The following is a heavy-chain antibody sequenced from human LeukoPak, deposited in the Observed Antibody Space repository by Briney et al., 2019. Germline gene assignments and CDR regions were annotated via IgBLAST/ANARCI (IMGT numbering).Heavy chain of an antibody. CDR2: ISYDGSNK. V-gene: IGHV3-30-3*01. CDR1: GFTFSSYA. D-gene: IGHD6-19*01. Sequence: RPGGSLRLSCAASGFTFSSYAMHWVRQAPGKGLEWVAVISYDGSNKYYADSVKGRFTISRDNSKNTLYLQMNSLRAGDTAVYYCARGGYSSGWALGGYYYGMDVWGQGTTVTVSS. CDR3: ARGGYSSGWALGGYYYGMDV. J-gene: IGHJ6*02.